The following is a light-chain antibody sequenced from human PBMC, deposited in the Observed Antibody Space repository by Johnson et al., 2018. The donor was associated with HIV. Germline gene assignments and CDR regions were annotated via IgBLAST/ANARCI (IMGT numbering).Light chain of an antibody. CDR1: SSNIGNNY. CDR2: ENN. J-gene: IGLJ1*01. CDR3: GTWDSSLSAEV. Sequence: QSVLTQPPSVSAAPGQKVTISCSGSSSNIGNNYVSWYQQLPGTAPKLLIYENNKRPSGIPDRFSGSKSGKSATLGITGLQTGDEAEYYCGTWDSSLSAEVFGTGTKVTVL. V-gene: IGLV1-51*02.